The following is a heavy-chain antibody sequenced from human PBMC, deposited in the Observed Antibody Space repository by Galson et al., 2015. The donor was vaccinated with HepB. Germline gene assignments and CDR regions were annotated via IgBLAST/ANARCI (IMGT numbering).Heavy chain of an antibody. CDR1: GLTVSSIY. Sequence: SLRLSCAASGLTVSSIYMSWVRQAPGKGLEWVSVIHSGGSTYYADSVKGRFTISRDKSKNTLYLQMNSLRPEDTAVYYCARDGVTMIRGITGGMDVWGQGTTVTVS. CDR2: IHSGGST. D-gene: IGHD3-10*01. J-gene: IGHJ6*02. CDR3: ARDGVTMIRGITGGMDV. V-gene: IGHV3-66*02.